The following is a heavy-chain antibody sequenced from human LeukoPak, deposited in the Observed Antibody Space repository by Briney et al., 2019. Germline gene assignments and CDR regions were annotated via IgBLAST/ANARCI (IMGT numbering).Heavy chain of an antibody. CDR2: IDPSDSYT. CDR3: ARHPYDSSGYYTYYFDY. V-gene: IGHV5-10-1*01. D-gene: IGHD3-22*01. CDR1: GYSFTSYW. Sequence: GESLQISCKGSGYSFTSYWISWVRQMPGKGLEWMGRIDPSDSYTNYSPSFQGHVTISADKSISTAYLQWSSLKASVTAMYYCARHPYDSSGYYTYYFDYWGQGTLVTVSS. J-gene: IGHJ4*02.